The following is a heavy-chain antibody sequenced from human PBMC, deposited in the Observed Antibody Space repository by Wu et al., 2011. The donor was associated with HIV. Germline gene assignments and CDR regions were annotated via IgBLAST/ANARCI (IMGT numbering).Heavy chain of an antibody. D-gene: IGHD3/OR15-3a*01. J-gene: IGHJ4*02. CDR1: GYTFTSYG. CDR3: ARDPGGLVDY. V-gene: IGHV1-69*15. CDR2: IVPGFATA. Sequence: QVQLVQSGAAVKKPGSSVKVSCKASGYTFTSYGIIWVRQAPGQGLAWMGRIVPGFATANYAREFLGRATLTADELTSTAYMELSSLRSEDTAIYYCARDPGGLVDYWGQGTLITVSS.